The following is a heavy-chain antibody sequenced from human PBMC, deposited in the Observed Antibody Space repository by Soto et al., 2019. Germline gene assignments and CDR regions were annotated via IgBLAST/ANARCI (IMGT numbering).Heavy chain of an antibody. V-gene: IGHV5-51*01. CDR1: GYGFTSYW. CDR2: IYPGDSDT. J-gene: IGHJ6*02. D-gene: IGHD3-10*01. Sequence: GESLKISCKGSGYGFTSYWIGWVRQMPGKGLEWMGIIYPGDSDTRYSPSFQGQVTISADKSISTAYLQWSSLKASDTAMYYCARHKGRVYYYYGMDVWGQGTTVTVSS. CDR3: ARHKGRVYYYYGMDV.